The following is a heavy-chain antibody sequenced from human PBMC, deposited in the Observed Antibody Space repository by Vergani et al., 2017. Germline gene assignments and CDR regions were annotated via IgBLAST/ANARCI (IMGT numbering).Heavy chain of an antibody. V-gene: IGHV5-51*01. D-gene: IGHD3-22*01. CDR3: ARLYGRDSSGSKYFDY. CDR2: IHPADSDT. Sequence: EVQLVPSGAEVKKPGASLKISCQISGYSFTNYWIGWVRQMPGKGLEWMGIIHPADSDTRYSPSFQGQVTISVDKSISTAYLQRSSLRASDSAMYYCARLYGRDSSGSKYFDYWGQGTLVTVSS. J-gene: IGHJ4*02. CDR1: GYSFTNYW.